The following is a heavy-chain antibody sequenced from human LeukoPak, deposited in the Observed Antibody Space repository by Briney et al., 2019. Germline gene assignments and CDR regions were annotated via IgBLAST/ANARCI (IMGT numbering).Heavy chain of an antibody. J-gene: IGHJ4*02. Sequence: SETLSLTCAVSGVSFDDYYWAWVRQTPGKGLEWIGEINHSGYTNDSPSLKSRVALSIDTSRKQFSLNLRSVTVADAGTYYCTRMTTGHDYWGQGTLVTVSS. V-gene: IGHV4-34*01. CDR1: GVSFDDYY. CDR3: TRMTTGHDY. D-gene: IGHD4-17*01. CDR2: INHSGYT.